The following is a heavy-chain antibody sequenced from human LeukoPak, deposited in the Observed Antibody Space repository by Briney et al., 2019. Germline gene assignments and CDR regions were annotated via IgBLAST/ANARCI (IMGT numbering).Heavy chain of an antibody. CDR1: GLTFSDYG. V-gene: IGHV3-30*02. D-gene: IGHD6-13*01. Sequence: GGSLRLSCGASGLTFSDYGMGWIRQGPGKGLGWVSFIRYDGNDKYYADSVKGRFTISRDNSKNTLLLQMNSLRPEDTAVYYCAKRGGPSSRSTHNFDYWGQGTLVIVSS. CDR2: IRYDGNDK. CDR3: AKRGGPSSRSTHNFDY. J-gene: IGHJ4*02.